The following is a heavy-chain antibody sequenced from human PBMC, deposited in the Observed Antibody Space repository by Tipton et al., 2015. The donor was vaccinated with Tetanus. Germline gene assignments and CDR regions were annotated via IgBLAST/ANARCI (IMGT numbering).Heavy chain of an antibody. CDR3: ARDRDGGWSFDS. Sequence: SLRLSCAASGFIFSAYPKHWVRQAPGKGLEYVSSILRSEDPPLYVDSVKGRFTTSRDNSKNMVYLQMDSLRGDDTGVYYCARDRDGGWSFDSWGQGTLVTVSS. D-gene: IGHD6-19*01. CDR1: GFIFSAYP. V-gene: IGHV3-64*02. CDR2: ILRSEDPP. J-gene: IGHJ4*02.